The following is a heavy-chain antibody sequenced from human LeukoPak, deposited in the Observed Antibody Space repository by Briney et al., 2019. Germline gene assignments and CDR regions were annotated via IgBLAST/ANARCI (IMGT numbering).Heavy chain of an antibody. V-gene: IGHV3-21*01. CDR3: ARASIVVVTHNWFDP. D-gene: IGHD3-22*01. Sequence: GGSLRFSCAASGFTFSSYSMNWVRQAPGKGLEWVSSISSSSSYIYYADSVKGRFTISRDNAKNSLYLQMNSLRAEDTAVYYCARASIVVVTHNWFDPWGQGTLVTVSS. CDR1: GFTFSSYS. J-gene: IGHJ5*02. CDR2: ISSSSSYI.